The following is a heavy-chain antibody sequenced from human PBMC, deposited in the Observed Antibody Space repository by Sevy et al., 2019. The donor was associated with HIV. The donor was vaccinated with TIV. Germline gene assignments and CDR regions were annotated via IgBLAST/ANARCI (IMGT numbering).Heavy chain of an antibody. Sequence: ASVKVSCKASGGTFSSYAISWVRQAPGQGLEWMGGIIPIFGTANYAQKFQGRVTITADEPTSTAYMELSSLRSEDTAVYYCAREKNYYDSSGYPTNLVPPSTHALDIWGQRTMVTVSS. CDR1: GGTFSSYA. CDR3: AREKNYYDSSGYPTNLVPPSTHALDI. D-gene: IGHD3-22*01. V-gene: IGHV1-69*13. J-gene: IGHJ3*02. CDR2: IIPIFGTA.